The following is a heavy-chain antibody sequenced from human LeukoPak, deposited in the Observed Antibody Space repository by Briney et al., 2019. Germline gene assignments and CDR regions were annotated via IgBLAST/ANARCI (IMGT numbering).Heavy chain of an antibody. J-gene: IGHJ3*02. CDR1: GFTFSSYS. CDR2: ISSSSSYI. D-gene: IGHD4-17*01. Sequence: GGSLRLSCAASGFTFSSYSMNWVRQAPGKGLEWVSSISSSSSYIYYADSVKGRFTISRDNAKNSLYLQMNSLRAEDTAVYYCAKDPNGDYVGGFDMRGPGTMVTVSS. V-gene: IGHV3-21*01. CDR3: AKDPNGDYVGGFDM.